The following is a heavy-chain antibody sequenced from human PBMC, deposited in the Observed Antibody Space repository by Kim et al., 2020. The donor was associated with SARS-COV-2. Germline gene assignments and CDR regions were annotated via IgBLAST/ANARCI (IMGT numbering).Heavy chain of an antibody. CDR1: GFTVSSNY. CDR3: ARDGDCSSTSCLDY. J-gene: IGHJ4*02. CDR2: IYSGGST. Sequence: GGSLRLSCAASGFTVSSNYMSWVRQAPGKGLEWVSVIYSGGSTYYADSVKGRFTISRDNSKNTLYLQMNSLRAEDTAVYYCARDGDCSSTSCLDYWGQGTLVTVSS. D-gene: IGHD2-2*03. V-gene: IGHV3-53*01.